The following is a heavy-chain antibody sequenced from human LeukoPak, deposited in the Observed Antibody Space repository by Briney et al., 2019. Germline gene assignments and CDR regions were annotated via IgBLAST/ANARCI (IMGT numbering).Heavy chain of an antibody. CDR3: ASTSGWYEPIDY. J-gene: IGHJ4*02. CDR2: IWYDGSNK. CDR1: GFTFSSYG. D-gene: IGHD6-19*01. V-gene: IGHV3-33*01. Sequence: PGRSLRLSCAASGFTFSSYGMHRVRQAPGKGLEWVAVIWYDGSNKYYADSVKGRFTISRDNSKNTLYLQMNSLRAEDMAVYYCASTSGWYEPIDYWGQGTLVTVSS.